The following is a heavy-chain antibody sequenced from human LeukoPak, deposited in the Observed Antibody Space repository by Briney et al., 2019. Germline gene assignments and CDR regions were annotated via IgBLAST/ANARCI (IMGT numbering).Heavy chain of an antibody. J-gene: IGHJ4*02. CDR2: NSWNDDK. V-gene: IGHV2-5*01. CDR1: GFALSTSEVG. D-gene: IGHD3-9*01. CDR3: AHRRHDILTGYLNYFDY. Sequence: SGPTLVNLTHTLTLTCTFPGFALSTSEVGVGWIRQPPAKALEWLARNSWNDDKRYSPSLKSRLTITKDTSKNQVVLTMTNMDPVDTATYYCAHRRHDILTGYLNYFDYWGQGTLVTVSS.